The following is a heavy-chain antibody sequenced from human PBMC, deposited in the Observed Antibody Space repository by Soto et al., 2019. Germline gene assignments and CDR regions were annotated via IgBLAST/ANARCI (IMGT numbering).Heavy chain of an antibody. D-gene: IGHD6-19*01. V-gene: IGHV1-8*01. J-gene: IGHJ4*02. CDR1: GYTFTSYD. CDR2: MNPNSGNT. CDR3: ARSVEWLASFDY. Sequence: QVQLVQSGAEVKKTGASEKVSCKASGYTFTSYDINWVRQATGQGLEWMGWMNPNSGNTGYAQKFQGRVTMTRNTSISTAYMELSSLRSEDTAVYYCARSVEWLASFDYWGQGTLVTVSS.